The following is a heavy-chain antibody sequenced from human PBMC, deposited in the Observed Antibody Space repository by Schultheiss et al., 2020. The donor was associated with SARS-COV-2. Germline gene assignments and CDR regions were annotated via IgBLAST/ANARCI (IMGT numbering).Heavy chain of an antibody. CDR2: IYYSGST. CDR3: ARVVGRDIVVVPAAIGYYYYGMDV. Sequence: SQTLSLTCTVSGGSISSGSYYWSWIRQPAGKGLEWIGRIYYSGSTYYNPSLKSRVTISVDTSKNQFSLKLSSVTAADTAVYYCARVVGRDIVVVPAAIGYYYYGMDVWGQGTTVTVAS. CDR1: GGSISSGSYY. V-gene: IGHV4-61*10. J-gene: IGHJ6*02. D-gene: IGHD2-2*01.